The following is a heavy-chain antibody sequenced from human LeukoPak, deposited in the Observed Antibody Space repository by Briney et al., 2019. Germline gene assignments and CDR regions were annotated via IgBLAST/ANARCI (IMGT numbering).Heavy chain of an antibody. Sequence: SETLSLTCTMSGGSISRDSWSWIRQPPGKGLEWIGYIYYSGSTNYNPSLKSRVTISVDTSKNQFSLRLSSVTAADTAVYYCARDAVTMGYYYYYMDVWGKGTTVTVSS. D-gene: IGHD4-17*01. CDR3: ARDAVTMGYYYYYMDV. V-gene: IGHV4-59*01. J-gene: IGHJ6*03. CDR1: GGSISRDS. CDR2: IYYSGST.